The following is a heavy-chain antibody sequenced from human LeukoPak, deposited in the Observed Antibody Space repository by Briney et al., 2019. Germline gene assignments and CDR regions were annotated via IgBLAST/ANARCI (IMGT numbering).Heavy chain of an antibody. CDR3: ARIEDIVVVVAATHGRAFDI. CDR1: GYTFTSYG. J-gene: IGHJ3*02. D-gene: IGHD2-15*01. V-gene: IGHV1-18*01. CDR2: ISAYNGNT. Sequence: GVSVKVSCKASGYTFTSYGISWVRQAPGQGLEWMGWISAYNGNTNYAQKLQGRVTMTTDTSTSTAYMELRSLRSDDTAVYYCARIEDIVVVVAATHGRAFDIWGQGTMVTVSS.